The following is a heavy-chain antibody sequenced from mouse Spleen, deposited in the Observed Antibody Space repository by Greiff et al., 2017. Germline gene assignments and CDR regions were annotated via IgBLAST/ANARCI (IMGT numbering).Heavy chain of an antibody. D-gene: IGHD2-3*01. CDR3: TRGDGYWNAY. J-gene: IGHJ3*01. CDR2: IDPETGGT. Sequence: QVQLQQSGAELVRPGASVTLSCKASGYTFTAYEMHWVKQTPVHGLEWIGAIDPETGGTAYNQKFKGKAILTADKSSSTAYMELRSLTSEDSAVYYCTRGDGYWNAYWGQGTLVTVSA. CDR1: GYTFTAYE. V-gene: IGHV1-15*01.